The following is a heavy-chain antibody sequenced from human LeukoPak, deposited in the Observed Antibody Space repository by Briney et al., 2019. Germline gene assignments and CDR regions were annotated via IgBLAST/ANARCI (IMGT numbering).Heavy chain of an antibody. CDR3: ARVEGGLLWFGEGTAFDI. Sequence: SVKVSCKASGGTFSSYAISWVRQAPGQELEWMGGIIPIFGTANYAQKFQGRVTITADESTSTAYMELSSLRSEDTAVYYCARVEGGLLWFGEGTAFDIWGQGTMVTVSS. D-gene: IGHD3-10*01. J-gene: IGHJ3*02. V-gene: IGHV1-69*13. CDR1: GGTFSSYA. CDR2: IIPIFGTA.